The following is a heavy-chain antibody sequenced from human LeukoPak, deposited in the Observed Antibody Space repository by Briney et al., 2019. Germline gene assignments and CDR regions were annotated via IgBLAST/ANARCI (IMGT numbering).Heavy chain of an antibody. CDR2: NYCSGST. V-gene: IGHV4-61*01. D-gene: IGHD2/OR15-2a*01. J-gene: IGHJ3*02. CDR1: AGFVRSGSFD. CDR3: ATYFRGAPDAFII. Sequence: SETLSLTCTLSAGFVRSGSFDCSWIRQPPGKGREWIGSNYCSGSTNYNPSLKSRLTMSVDTYKKQFSLKLSSVTAADTAVYYCATYFRGAPDAFIIWGQGTMVTVSS.